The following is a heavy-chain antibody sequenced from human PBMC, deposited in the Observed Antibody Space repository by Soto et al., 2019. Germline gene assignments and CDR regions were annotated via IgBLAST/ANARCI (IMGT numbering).Heavy chain of an antibody. CDR1: GFTLSSYA. J-gene: IGHJ4*02. CDR3: VTDRCVDS. V-gene: IGHV3-64D*06. Sequence: VGSLRLSCSASGFTLSSYAMHWVRQAPGKGLEYVSSISSDGRPTYYPDSVKGRFTISRDNSRNALYLQMSSLRPEDTAVYYCVTDRCVDSWGQGTLVTVSS. D-gene: IGHD2-8*01. CDR2: ISSDGRPT.